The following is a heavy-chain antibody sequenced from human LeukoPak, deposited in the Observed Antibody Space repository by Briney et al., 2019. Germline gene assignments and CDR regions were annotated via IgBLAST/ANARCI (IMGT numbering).Heavy chain of an antibody. CDR2: ISSSGSNI. Sequence: GGSLRLSCAASEFTYGMNWVRQAPGKGLECVSAISSSGSNIYYADSVKGRFTISRDNAKSSLYLQVNSLRAEDTAVYYCARDPRYCSGGSCYVWGQGTLVTVSS. CDR3: ARDPRYCSGGSCYV. D-gene: IGHD2-15*01. CDR1: EFTYG. J-gene: IGHJ4*02. V-gene: IGHV3-21*01.